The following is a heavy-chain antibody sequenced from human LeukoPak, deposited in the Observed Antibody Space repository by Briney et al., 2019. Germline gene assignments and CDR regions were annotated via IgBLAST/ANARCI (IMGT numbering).Heavy chain of an antibody. D-gene: IGHD3-16*01. V-gene: IGHV4-30-2*01. CDR1: GGSVSSGSYS. J-gene: IGHJ4*02. Sequence: SETLSLTCAVSGGSVSSGSYSWGWIRQPQGKGLEWIGYIYHSESTTYNPSLKSRVTMSLDSSKNQVSLKLSSVTAADTAVYYCAGDYGASYRFDYWGQGTLVTVFS. CDR3: AGDYGASYRFDY. CDR2: IYHSEST.